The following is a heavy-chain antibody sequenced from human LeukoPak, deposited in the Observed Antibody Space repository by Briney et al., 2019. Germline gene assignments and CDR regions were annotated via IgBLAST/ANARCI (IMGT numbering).Heavy chain of an antibody. Sequence: ASETLSLTCTVSGGSISSSSYYWGWIRQPPGKGLEWIGSIYYSGSTYYNPSLKSRVTISVDTSKNQFSLKLSSVTAADTAVYYCARDTAGSSWYWSDYNWFDPWGQGTLVTVSS. CDR2: IYYSGST. D-gene: IGHD6-13*01. CDR1: GGSISSSSYY. CDR3: ARDTAGSSWYWSDYNWFDP. V-gene: IGHV4-39*07. J-gene: IGHJ5*02.